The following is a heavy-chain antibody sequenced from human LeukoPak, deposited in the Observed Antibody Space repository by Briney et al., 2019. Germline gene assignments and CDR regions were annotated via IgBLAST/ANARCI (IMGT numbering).Heavy chain of an antibody. Sequence: SETLSLTCTVSGASISSYYWSWIRQPAGKGLEWIGRIYTSGSTNYNPSLKSRVTIPVDTSKNQFSLKLSSVTAADTAVYYCARAYYGSGSYWNYWGQGTLVTVSS. CDR1: GASISSYY. CDR3: ARAYYGSGSYWNY. D-gene: IGHD3-10*01. CDR2: IYTSGST. J-gene: IGHJ4*02. V-gene: IGHV4-4*07.